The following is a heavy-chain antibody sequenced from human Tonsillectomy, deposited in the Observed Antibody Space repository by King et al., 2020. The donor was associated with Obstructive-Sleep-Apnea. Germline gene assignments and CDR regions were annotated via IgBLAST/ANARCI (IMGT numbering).Heavy chain of an antibody. D-gene: IGHD4-17*01. CDR3: AKDDYDDYFDY. V-gene: IGHV3-48*04. Sequence: QLVQSGGGLVQPGGSLRLSCAASGFTFSSYNMNWVRQAPEKGLEGVSYISSSSNTIYYADSVKGRFTISRDNAKNSLYLQMNSLRAEDTAVYYCAKDDYDDYFDYWGQGTLVTVSS. CDR2: ISSSSNTI. J-gene: IGHJ4*02. CDR1: GFTFSSYN.